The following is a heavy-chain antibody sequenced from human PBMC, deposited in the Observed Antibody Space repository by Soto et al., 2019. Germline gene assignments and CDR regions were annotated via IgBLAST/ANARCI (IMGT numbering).Heavy chain of an antibody. CDR1: GYTFTSYD. J-gene: IGHJ6*03. D-gene: IGHD5-12*01. V-gene: IGHV1-8*01. CDR3: ARGRVDIVATSLEPYYCYYMDV. Sequence: ASVKVSCKASGYTFTSYDINWVRQATGQGLEWMGWMNPNSGNTGYAQKFQGRVTMTRNTSISTAYMELSSLRSEDTAVYYCARGRVDIVATSLEPYYCYYMDVWGKGTTVTVSS. CDR2: MNPNSGNT.